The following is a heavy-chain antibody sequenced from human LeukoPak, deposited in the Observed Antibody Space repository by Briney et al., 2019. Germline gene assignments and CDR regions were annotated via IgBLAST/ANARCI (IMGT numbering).Heavy chain of an antibody. V-gene: IGHV3-43*02. CDR3: AKDLTVVGSAWFDP. CDR1: GFMFDEYA. CDR2: ISGDGGTT. D-gene: IGHD2-2*01. J-gene: IGHJ5*02. Sequence: GGSLRLSCAASGFMFDEYAMHWVRQAPGKGLEWVSLISGDGGTTYHVDSVKGRFTISRDNNKNSLYLQMNSLRSEDTALYYCAKDLTVVGSAWFDPWGQGTLVTVSS.